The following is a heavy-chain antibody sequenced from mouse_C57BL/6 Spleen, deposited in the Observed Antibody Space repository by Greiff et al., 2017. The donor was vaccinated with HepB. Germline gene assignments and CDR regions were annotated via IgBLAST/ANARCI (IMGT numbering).Heavy chain of an antibody. CDR1: GFTFSSYA. Sequence: DVQLVESGGGLVKPGGSLKLSCAASGFTFSSYAMSWVRQTPEQRLEWVATISDGGSYTYYPHNVQGRFTISRDNAKNNLYLQMSHLKSEDTAMYYCARVYYGSRGYFDVWGTGTTVTVSS. J-gene: IGHJ1*03. CDR2: ISDGGSYT. D-gene: IGHD1-1*01. V-gene: IGHV5-4*01. CDR3: ARVYYGSRGYFDV.